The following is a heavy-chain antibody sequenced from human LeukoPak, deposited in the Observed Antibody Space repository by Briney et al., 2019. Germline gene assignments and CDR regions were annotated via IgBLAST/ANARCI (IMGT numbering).Heavy chain of an antibody. CDR2: INHSGST. D-gene: IGHD3-16*02. CDR3: ASGLGELSFSRINVDYFDY. V-gene: IGHV4-34*01. J-gene: IGHJ4*02. Sequence: TETLSLTCAVYGGSFSGYYWSWIRQPPGKGLEWIGEINHSGSTNYNPSLKSRVTISVDTSKNQFSLKLSSVTAADTAVYYCASGLGELSFSRINVDYFDYWGQGTLVTVSS. CDR1: GGSFSGYY.